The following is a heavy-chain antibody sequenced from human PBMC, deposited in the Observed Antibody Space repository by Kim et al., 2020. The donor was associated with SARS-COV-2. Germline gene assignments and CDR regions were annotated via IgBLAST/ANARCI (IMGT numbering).Heavy chain of an antibody. J-gene: IGHJ4*02. D-gene: IGHD3-22*01. Sequence: TLSLTCTVSGGSISSGGYYWSWIRQHPGKGLEWIGYIYYSGSTYYNPSLKSRVTISVDTSKNQFSLKLSSVTAADTAVYYCARRAFGDYDSSGYYYYFDYWGQGTLVTVSS. V-gene: IGHV4-31*03. CDR3: ARRAFGDYDSSGYYYYFDY. CDR2: IYYSGST. CDR1: GGSISSGGYY.